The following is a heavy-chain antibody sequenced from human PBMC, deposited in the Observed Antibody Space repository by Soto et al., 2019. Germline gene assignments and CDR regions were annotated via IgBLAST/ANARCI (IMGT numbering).Heavy chain of an antibody. CDR3: AKDRNPLIAARGGGFDY. D-gene: IGHD6-6*01. Sequence: EVQLLESGGGLVQPGGSLRLSCAASGFTFSSYAMSWVRQAPGKGLEWVSAISGSGGSTYYADSVKGRFTISRDNSKNTLYLQMNSLRAEDTAVYYCAKDRNPLIAARGGGFDYWGQGTLVTVSS. V-gene: IGHV3-23*01. J-gene: IGHJ4*02. CDR2: ISGSGGST. CDR1: GFTFSSYA.